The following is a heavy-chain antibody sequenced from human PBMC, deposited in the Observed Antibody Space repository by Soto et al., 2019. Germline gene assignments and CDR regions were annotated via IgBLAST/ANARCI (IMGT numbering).Heavy chain of an antibody. CDR3: AKDKLGARDNWTDGLDY. CDR2: ISGSGGST. CDR1: GFTFSSYA. J-gene: IGHJ4*02. D-gene: IGHD1-1*01. V-gene: IGHV3-23*01. Sequence: EVQLLESGGGLVQPGGSLRLSCAASGFTFSSYAMSWVRQAPGKGLEWVSTISGSGGSTYYADSVKGRFTISRDNSKNTLYVQRNSLRAEDTAVYYCAKDKLGARDNWTDGLDYWGQGTLVTVSS.